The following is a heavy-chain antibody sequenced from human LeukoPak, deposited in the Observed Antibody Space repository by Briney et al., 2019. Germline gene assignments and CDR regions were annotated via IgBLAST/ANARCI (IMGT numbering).Heavy chain of an antibody. CDR1: GFTFSSYA. CDR3: ARASSSSRPYYFDY. V-gene: IGHV3-23*01. J-gene: IGHJ4*02. Sequence: GGSLRLSCAASGFTFSSYAMSWVRQAPGKGLEWVSSISEIISGTYYADSVKGRFTISRDTSKNTLYPQMNSLRAEDTAIYYCARASSSSRPYYFDYWGQGTLVTVSS. D-gene: IGHD6-6*01. CDR2: ISEIISGT.